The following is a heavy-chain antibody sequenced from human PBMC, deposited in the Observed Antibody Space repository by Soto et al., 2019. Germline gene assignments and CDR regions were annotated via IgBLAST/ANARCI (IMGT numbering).Heavy chain of an antibody. CDR2: IYTSGIT. J-gene: IGHJ6*02. D-gene: IGHD4-17*01. Sequence: ETLSLRCAVSHASISSYSCSWIRQPSWNGLEWIVRIYTSGITNYNPSLKSRVTMSVDTSKNQFSLKLSSVTAADTAVYYCARDQGSAVTTHYYYGMDVWGQGTTVTVSS. CDR3: ARDQGSAVTTHYYYGMDV. CDR1: HASISSYS. V-gene: IGHV4-4*07.